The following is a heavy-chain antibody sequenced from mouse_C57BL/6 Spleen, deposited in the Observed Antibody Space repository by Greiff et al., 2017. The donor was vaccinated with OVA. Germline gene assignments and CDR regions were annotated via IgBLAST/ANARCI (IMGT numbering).Heavy chain of an antibody. J-gene: IGHJ1*03. CDR3: ARAGSYWYFDV. V-gene: IGHV3-6*01. CDR1: GYSITSGYY. Sequence: VQLQQSGPGLVKPSQSLSLTCSVTGYSITSGYYWHWIRQFPGNNLEWMGYISYDGSNNYNPSLKNRISITRDTSKNQFFLKLNSVTTEDTATYYCARAGSYWYFDVWGTGTTVTVSS. CDR2: ISYDGSN. D-gene: IGHD1-1*01.